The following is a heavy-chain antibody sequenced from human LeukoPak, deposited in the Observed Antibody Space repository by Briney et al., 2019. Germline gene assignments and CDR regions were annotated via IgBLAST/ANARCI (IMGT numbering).Heavy chain of an antibody. CDR3: AKDYEYQLPSPSGFDY. V-gene: IGHV3-23*01. Sequence: PGGSLRLSCADSVFTFRSYVMSWVHQAPGQGLEWVSGVSGSGGSTFYADSVKGRFTISRDNSTNTLYLQMNSLRAEDTAVYYCAKDYEYQLPSPSGFDYWGQGTLVTVSS. D-gene: IGHD2-2*01. CDR1: VFTFRSYV. J-gene: IGHJ4*02. CDR2: VSGSGGST.